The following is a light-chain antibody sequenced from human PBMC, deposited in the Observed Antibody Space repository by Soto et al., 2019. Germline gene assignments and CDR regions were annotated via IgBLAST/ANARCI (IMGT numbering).Light chain of an antibody. V-gene: IGKV1-33*01. J-gene: IGKJ4*01. CDR2: DTS. CDR3: QQYDTLPLT. Sequence: DIQMTQSPSSLSASVGDRVTITCQASQDISNYLHWYQQKPGKAPKLLIYDTSNLETGVPSRFSGSGSGTDFTFTISSLQPEDIATHYCQQYDTLPLTFGGGTKVDIK. CDR1: QDISNY.